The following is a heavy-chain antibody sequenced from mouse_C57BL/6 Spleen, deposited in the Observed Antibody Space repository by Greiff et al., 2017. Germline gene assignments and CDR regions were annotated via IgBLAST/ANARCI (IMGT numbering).Heavy chain of an antibody. CDR1: GYSITSGYY. D-gene: IGHD1-1*01. V-gene: IGHV3-6*01. J-gene: IGHJ4*01. Sequence: ESGPGLVKPSQSLSLTCSVTGYSITSGYYWNWIRQFPGNKLEWMGYISYDGSNNYNPSLKNRISITRDTSKNQFFLKLNSVTTEDTATYYCARGITTVVAMDYWGQGTSVTVSS. CDR3: ARGITTVVAMDY. CDR2: ISYDGSN.